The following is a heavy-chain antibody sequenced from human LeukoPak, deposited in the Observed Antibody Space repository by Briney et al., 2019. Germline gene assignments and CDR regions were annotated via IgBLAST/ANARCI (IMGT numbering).Heavy chain of an antibody. D-gene: IGHD1-26*01. CDR3: ARDFGSGSYFRSRGFDY. CDR2: INPNSGGT. V-gene: IGHV1-2*02. Sequence: GASVKVSCKASGYTFTSYYMHWVRQAPGQGLEWMGWINPNSGGTNYAQKFQGRVTMTRDTSISTAYMELSRLRSDDTAVYYCARDFGSGSYFRSRGFDYWGQGTLVTVSS. CDR1: GYTFTSYY. J-gene: IGHJ4*02.